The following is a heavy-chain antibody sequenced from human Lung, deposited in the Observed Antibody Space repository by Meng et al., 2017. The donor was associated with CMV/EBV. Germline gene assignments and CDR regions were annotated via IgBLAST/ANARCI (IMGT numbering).Heavy chain of an antibody. D-gene: IGHD1-7*01. Sequence: GGSLRLSCAASGFTFSSYAMHWVRQAPGKGLEWVAVISYDGSNKYYADSVKGRFTISRDNSKNTLYLQMNSLRAEDTAVYYCARGSITGTTYYYYYGMDVWGQRTTVTFSS. CDR3: ARGSITGTTYYYYYGMDV. CDR2: ISYDGSNK. CDR1: GFTFSSYA. V-gene: IGHV3-30-3*01. J-gene: IGHJ6*02.